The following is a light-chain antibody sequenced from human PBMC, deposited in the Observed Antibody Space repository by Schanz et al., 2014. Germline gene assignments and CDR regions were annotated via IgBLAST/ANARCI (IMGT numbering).Light chain of an antibody. J-gene: IGKJ4*01. V-gene: IGKV3-15*01. Sequence: EMVMTQSPATLSVSPGERATLSCRASQSVNSNLAWYQQKPGQAPRLLIYGASTTATGVPARFSGSGSGTEFTLTISSLQSEDFAVYYCQQYNTWPPLTFGGGTKVEIK. CDR2: GAS. CDR1: QSVNSN. CDR3: QQYNTWPPLT.